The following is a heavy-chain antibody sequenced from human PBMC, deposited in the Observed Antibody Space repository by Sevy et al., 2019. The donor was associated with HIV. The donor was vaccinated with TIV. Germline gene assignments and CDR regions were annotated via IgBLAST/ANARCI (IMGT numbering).Heavy chain of an antibody. CDR1: GYTFNGYY. D-gene: IGHD3-16*01. V-gene: IGHV1-2*06. Sequence: ASVKVSCKASGYTFNGYYIHWVRQAPGQGLEWMGRINPNTGDTNYAQKFQGRLTMTRDTSISTAYMEMSRLTSDDTALYYCERGPKGFGGVFFPVGGGEKGGGAYWGQGTLVTVSS. CDR2: INPNTGDT. J-gene: IGHJ4*02. CDR3: ERGPKGFGGVFFPVGGGEKGGGAY.